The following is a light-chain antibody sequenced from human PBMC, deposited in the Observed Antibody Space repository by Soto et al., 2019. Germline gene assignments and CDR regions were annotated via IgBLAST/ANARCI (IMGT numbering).Light chain of an antibody. V-gene: IGKV3-11*01. J-gene: IGKJ1*01. Sequence: EIVLTQSPATLSLSPGERATLSCRASQSVSSYFAWYQQKPGQPPRLLIYDASNRATGIPARFSGSGSGTDFTLTISSLEPEDFAVYYCQQRSNWPLTFGQGNKVEIK. CDR2: DAS. CDR3: QQRSNWPLT. CDR1: QSVSSY.